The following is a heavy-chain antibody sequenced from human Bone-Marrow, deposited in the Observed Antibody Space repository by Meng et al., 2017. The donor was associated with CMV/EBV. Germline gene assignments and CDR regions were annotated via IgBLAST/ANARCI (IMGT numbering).Heavy chain of an antibody. CDR1: EYSFTSSW. CDR3: ARHPTWIQPPSV. Sequence: CKGSEYSFTSSWIGWVRQMPGKGLEWMGIIYPGDSDTRYSPSFQGQVTISADKSISTAYLQWSSLKASDTAMYYCARHPTWIQPPSVWGQGTTVTVSS. V-gene: IGHV5-51*01. D-gene: IGHD5-18*01. CDR2: IYPGDSDT. J-gene: IGHJ6*02.